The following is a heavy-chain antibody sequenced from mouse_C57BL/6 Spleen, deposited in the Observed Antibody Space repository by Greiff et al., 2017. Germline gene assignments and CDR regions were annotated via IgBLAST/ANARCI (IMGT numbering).Heavy chain of an antibody. CDR1: GYTFTSYW. D-gene: IGHD3-2*02. V-gene: IGHV1-55*01. CDR3: ARGTAQAAAWFAY. Sequence: QVQLQQPGAELVKPGASVKMSCKASGYTFTSYWITWVKQRPGQGLEWIGDIYPGSGSTNYTEKFKSKATLTVDTSSSTAYMQLSSLTSEDSAVYYCARGTAQAAAWFAYWGQGTLVTVSA. CDR2: IYPGSGST. J-gene: IGHJ3*01.